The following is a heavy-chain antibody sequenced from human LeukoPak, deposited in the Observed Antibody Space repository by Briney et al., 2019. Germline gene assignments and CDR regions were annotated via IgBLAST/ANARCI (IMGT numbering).Heavy chain of an antibody. CDR2: IIPIFGTA. J-gene: IGHJ4*02. CDR1: GYTFTSYG. V-gene: IGHV1-69*05. CDR3: ASHYYGSGSQIRRGGFDY. D-gene: IGHD3-10*01. Sequence: SVKVSCKASGYTFTSYGISWVRQAPGQGLEWMGGIIPIFGTANYAQKFQGRVTITTDESTSTAYMELSSLRSEDTAVYYCASHYYGSGSQIRRGGFDYWGQGTLVTVSS.